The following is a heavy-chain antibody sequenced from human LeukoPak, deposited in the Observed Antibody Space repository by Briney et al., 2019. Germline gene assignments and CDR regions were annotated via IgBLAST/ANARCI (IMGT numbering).Heavy chain of an antibody. V-gene: IGHV5-51*01. CDR2: IYPGDSDT. D-gene: IGHD2-15*01. J-gene: IGHJ4*02. Sequence: GESLQISCKGSGYSFTTYWIAWVRPMPGKGLEWMGIIYPGDSDTRYSPSFQGQVTISADKSISTASLQWSSLKASDTAMYYCARLYCSAPTGPFDYWGQGTLVTVPS. CDR1: GYSFTTYW. CDR3: ARLYCSAPTGPFDY.